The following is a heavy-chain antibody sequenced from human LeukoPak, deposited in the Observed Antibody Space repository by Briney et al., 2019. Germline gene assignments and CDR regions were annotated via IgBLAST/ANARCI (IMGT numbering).Heavy chain of an antibody. V-gene: IGHV3-30*14. CDR1: GFTFSSYW. CDR3: ARDPFGGKIFDF. J-gene: IGHJ4*02. D-gene: IGHD3-10*01. Sequence: AGGSLRLSCAASGFTFSSYWMSWVRQAPGKGLEWVAVISYDRDNKYYADSVRGRFTISRDTSNNTLYLHLNSLRAEDTAMYYCARDPFGGKIFDFWGQGTLVTVSS. CDR2: ISYDRDNK.